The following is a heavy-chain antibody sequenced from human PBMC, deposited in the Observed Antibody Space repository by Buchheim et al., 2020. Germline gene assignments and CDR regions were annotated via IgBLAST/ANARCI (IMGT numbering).Heavy chain of an antibody. V-gene: IGHV4-34*01. CDR3: ASETVTKYGMDV. D-gene: IGHD4-11*01. CDR2: INHSGST. J-gene: IGHJ6*02. CDR1: GGSFSGYY. Sequence: QVQLQQWGAGLLKPSETLSLTCAVYGGSFSGYYWSWIRQPPGKGLEWIGEINHSGSTNYNPSLKSRVTIPVDTSKNQFSLKLSSVTAADTAVYYCASETVTKYGMDVWGQGTT.